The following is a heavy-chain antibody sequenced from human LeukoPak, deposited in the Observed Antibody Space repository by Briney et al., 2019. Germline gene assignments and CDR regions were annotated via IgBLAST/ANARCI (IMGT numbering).Heavy chain of an antibody. J-gene: IGHJ4*02. CDR1: GYTFTSYG. CDR3: ARDPQVDSRASGY. CDR2: INPSGGST. D-gene: IGHD3-22*01. V-gene: IGHV1-46*01. Sequence: GASVKVSCKASGYTFTSYGISWVRQAPGQGLEWMGIINPSGGSTSYAQKFQGRVTMTRDTSTSTVYMELSSLRSEDTAVYYCARDPQVDSRASGYWGQGTLVTVSS.